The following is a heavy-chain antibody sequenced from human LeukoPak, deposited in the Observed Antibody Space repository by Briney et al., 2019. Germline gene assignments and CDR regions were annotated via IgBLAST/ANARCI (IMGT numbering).Heavy chain of an antibody. J-gene: IGHJ5*02. V-gene: IGHV4-4*07. CDR2: IYTSGSI. D-gene: IGHD4-11*01. CDR3: ARTTIKVGWFDP. Sequence: SETLSLTCTVSGGSISSYYWSWIRQPAGKGLEWIGRIYTSGSINYNPSLKSRVTMSVDTSKNQFSLKVSPVTAADTAVYYCARTTIKVGWFDPWGQGTLVIVSS. CDR1: GGSISSYY.